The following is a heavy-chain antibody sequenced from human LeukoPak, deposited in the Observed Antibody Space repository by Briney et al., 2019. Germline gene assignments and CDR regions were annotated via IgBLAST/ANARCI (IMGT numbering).Heavy chain of an antibody. CDR3: ARHFGMSAFDI. CDR1: GGSISSSSYY. Sequence: PSETLSLTCTVSGGSISSSSYYWGWIRQPPGKGLEWIGSIYYSGSTYYNPSLKSRVTISVDTSKNQFSLKLSSVTAADTAVYYCARHFGMSAFDIWGQGTMVTVSS. CDR2: IYYSGST. J-gene: IGHJ3*02. V-gene: IGHV4-39*01. D-gene: IGHD1-14*01.